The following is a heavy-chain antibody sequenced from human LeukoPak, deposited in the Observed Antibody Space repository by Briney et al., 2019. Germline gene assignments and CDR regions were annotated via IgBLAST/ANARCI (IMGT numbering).Heavy chain of an antibody. J-gene: IGHJ6*03. CDR2: INHSGST. Sequence: SETLSLTCAVYGGSFSGYYWSWIRQPPGKGLEWIGEINHSGSTNYKPSLKRRVTISVDTSKNQFSRKLSSVTAADTAVYYCARDPYNGYYGDDYYYYMDVWGKGTTVTISS. V-gene: IGHV4-34*01. D-gene: IGHD4-17*01. CDR3: ARDPYNGYYGDDYYYYMDV. CDR1: GGSFSGYY.